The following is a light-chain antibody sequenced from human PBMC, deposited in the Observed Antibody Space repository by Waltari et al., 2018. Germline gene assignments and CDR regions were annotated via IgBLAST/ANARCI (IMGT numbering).Light chain of an antibody. CDR2: GAT. J-gene: IGKJ2*01. CDR1: QSIDTF. CDR3: QQSHTMLYT. V-gene: IGKV1-39*01. Sequence: DIQLTQSPSSLSASVGDRVTITCRASQSIDTFLNWYQQRPGKAPKVLIYGATTLQSGVPSRFSGSGSGTHFTLIISSLQPDDFATYFCQQSHTMLYTFGQGTKLEIK.